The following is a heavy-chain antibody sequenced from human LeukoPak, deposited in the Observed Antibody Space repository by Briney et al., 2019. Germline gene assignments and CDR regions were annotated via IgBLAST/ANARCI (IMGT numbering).Heavy chain of an antibody. D-gene: IGHD3-16*01. CDR1: GFTVSGNY. CDR3: ARGLDGGAFDI. V-gene: IGHV3-53*01. J-gene: IGHJ3*02. Sequence: GGSLRLSCAASGFTVSGNYMSGVRQAPGKGLEWGSVIYSGGSTYYADSVKGRFTNSRDNSKSTLYLQMMSLRAEDTAVYYCARGLDGGAFDIWGQGTMVTVSS. CDR2: IYSGGST.